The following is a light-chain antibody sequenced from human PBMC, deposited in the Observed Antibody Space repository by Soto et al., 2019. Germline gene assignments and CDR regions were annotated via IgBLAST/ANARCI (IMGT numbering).Light chain of an antibody. CDR3: QQHDSFPRT. CDR2: DAS. V-gene: IGKV1-33*01. CDR1: QGISTY. J-gene: IGKJ4*01. Sequence: DIQMTQSPPSLSASVGDRGTITCQARQGISTYLNWYQHKPGKAPNLLIFDASSLQSGVPSRFTGSGSGTHFTFIISGLQPEDFATYYCQQHDSFPRTFGGGTKVEIK.